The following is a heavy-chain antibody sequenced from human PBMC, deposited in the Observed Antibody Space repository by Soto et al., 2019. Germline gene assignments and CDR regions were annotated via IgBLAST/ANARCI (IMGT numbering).Heavy chain of an antibody. CDR1: GFTFSSYE. J-gene: IGHJ4*02. D-gene: IGHD3-10*01. V-gene: IGHV3-48*03. CDR2: ISSSGSTI. Sequence: EVQLVESGGGLVQPGGSLRLSCAASGFTFSSYEMNWGRQAPGKGLEWVSYISSSGSTIYYADSVKGRFTISRDNAKNSLYLQMNSLRAEDTAVCYCARDLPPLYGSGSYALDYWGQGTLVTVSS. CDR3: ARDLPPLYGSGSYALDY.